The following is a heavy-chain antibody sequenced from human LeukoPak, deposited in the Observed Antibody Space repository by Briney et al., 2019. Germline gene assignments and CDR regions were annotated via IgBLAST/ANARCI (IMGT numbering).Heavy chain of an antibody. Sequence: ASVKVSCKASGYTFTSYYMHWVRQAPGQGLEWMGIINPSGGSTSYAQKFQGRVTMTRDTSTSTVYMELGSLRSEDTAVYYCAGGRVDTALYHNWFDPWGQGTLVTVSS. D-gene: IGHD5-18*01. CDR1: GYTFTSYY. J-gene: IGHJ5*02. V-gene: IGHV1-46*01. CDR2: INPSGGST. CDR3: AGGRVDTALYHNWFDP.